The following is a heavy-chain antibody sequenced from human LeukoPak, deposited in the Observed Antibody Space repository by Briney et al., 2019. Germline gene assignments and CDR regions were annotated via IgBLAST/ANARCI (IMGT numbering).Heavy chain of an antibody. CDR3: ARGYNYALDY. CDR2: TYYRSKWYD. J-gene: IGHJ4*02. V-gene: IGHV6-1*01. Sequence: SQTLSLTCAISGDSVSSNSVAWNWIRQSPSRGLEWLGRTYYRSKWYDDYALSVKSRMTVTPDTSKNQFSLQLNSVTPEDTALYYCARGYNYALDYWGQGTLVTVFS. CDR1: GDSVSSNSVA. D-gene: IGHD5-24*01.